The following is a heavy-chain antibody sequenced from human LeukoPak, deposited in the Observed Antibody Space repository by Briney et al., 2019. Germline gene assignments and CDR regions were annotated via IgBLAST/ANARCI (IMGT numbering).Heavy chain of an antibody. J-gene: IGHJ6*03. CDR2: ISYDGSSK. V-gene: IGHV3-30*04. CDR3: AGYGGSYPYYMDV. D-gene: IGHD1-26*01. CDR1: GFTFSTYA. Sequence: GGSLRLSCAASGFTFSTYAMHWVRQAPGKGLEWVAVISYDGSSKYYADSVKGRFTISRGNAKNSLYLQMNSPRAEDTAVYYCAGYGGSYPYYMDVWGKGTTVTISS.